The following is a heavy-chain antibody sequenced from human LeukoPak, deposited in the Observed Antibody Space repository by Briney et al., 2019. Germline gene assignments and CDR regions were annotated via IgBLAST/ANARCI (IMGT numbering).Heavy chain of an antibody. CDR3: ARGFGAAAGDY. D-gene: IGHD6-13*01. J-gene: IGHJ4*02. Sequence: TSETLSLTCAVYGGSFSGYYWSWIRQPAGKGLEWIGRIYTSGSTNYNPSLKSRVTMSVDTSKNQFSLKLSSVTAADTAVYYCARGFGAAAGDYWGQGTLVTVSS. CDR1: GGSFSGYY. CDR2: IYTSGST. V-gene: IGHV4-59*10.